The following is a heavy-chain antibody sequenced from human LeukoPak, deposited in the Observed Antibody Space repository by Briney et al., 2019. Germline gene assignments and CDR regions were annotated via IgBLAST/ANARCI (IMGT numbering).Heavy chain of an antibody. Sequence: PGGSLRLSCAASGFTFSSYSMNWVRQAPGKGLEWVSSISSSSSYIYYADSVKGRFTISRDNAKNSLYLQMNSPRAEDTAVYYCARDGITDNAFDVWGQGTMVTVSS. CDR3: ARDGITDNAFDV. CDR2: ISSSSSYI. CDR1: GFTFSSYS. V-gene: IGHV3-21*01. D-gene: IGHD1-7*01. J-gene: IGHJ3*01.